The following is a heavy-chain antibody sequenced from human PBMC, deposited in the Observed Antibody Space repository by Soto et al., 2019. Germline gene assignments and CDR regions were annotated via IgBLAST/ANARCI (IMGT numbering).Heavy chain of an antibody. V-gene: IGHV3-30*18. CDR3: AKDLGGIAATEFVFGMDV. J-gene: IGHJ6*02. CDR1: GFTFSSYG. D-gene: IGHD6-13*01. CDR2: ISYDGSNK. Sequence: QVQLVESGGGVVQPGRSLRLSCAASGFTFSSYGMHWVRQAPGKGLEWVAVISYDGSNKYYADSVKGRFTISRDNSKNTLYLQMNSLRAEDTAVHYCAKDLGGIAATEFVFGMDVWGQGTTVTVSS.